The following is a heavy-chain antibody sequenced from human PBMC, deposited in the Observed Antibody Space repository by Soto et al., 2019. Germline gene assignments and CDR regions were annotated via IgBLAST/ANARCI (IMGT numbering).Heavy chain of an antibody. J-gene: IGHJ6*02. Sequence: QVQLVQSGAEVKKPGSSVKVSCKASGGTFSSYAISWVRQAPGQGLEWMGGVIPILGTANYAQKLQGRATITADESTSTAYMEPSSLRSEDTAVYYCARLPVDTAMFDYYYPMDLSGQGTTVTVSS. D-gene: IGHD5-18*01. V-gene: IGHV1-69*11. CDR3: ARLPVDTAMFDYYYPMDL. CDR2: VIPILGTA. CDR1: GGTFSSYA.